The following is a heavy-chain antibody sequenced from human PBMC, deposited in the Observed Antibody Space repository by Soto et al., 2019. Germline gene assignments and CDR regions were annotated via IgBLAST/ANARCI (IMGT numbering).Heavy chain of an antibody. Sequence: SETLSLTCTVSGGSISSGGYYWSWIRQHPGKGLEWIGYIYYSGSTYYNPSLKSRVTISVDTSKNQFSLKLSSVTAADTAVYYCARAGYKRGENWFDPWGQGTLVTVSS. J-gene: IGHJ5*02. CDR3: ARAGYKRGENWFDP. CDR2: IYYSGST. D-gene: IGHD5-12*01. V-gene: IGHV4-30-4*08. CDR1: GGSISSGGYY.